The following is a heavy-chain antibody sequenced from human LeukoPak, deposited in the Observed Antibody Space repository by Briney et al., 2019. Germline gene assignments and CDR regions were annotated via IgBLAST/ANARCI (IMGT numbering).Heavy chain of an antibody. CDR3: ARGWGPAYCGGDCHRHFDH. V-gene: IGHV4-61*09. Sequence: PSQTLSLTCTVSGGSVSSGGYCWSWIRQPAGKGLEWIGHICTSGSTNYNPSLKSRVTISVDTSKNQFSLKLSSVTAADTAVYYCARGWGPAYCGGDCHRHFDHWGQGTLVTVSS. CDR2: ICTSGST. J-gene: IGHJ4*02. CDR1: GGSVSSGGYC. D-gene: IGHD2-21*02.